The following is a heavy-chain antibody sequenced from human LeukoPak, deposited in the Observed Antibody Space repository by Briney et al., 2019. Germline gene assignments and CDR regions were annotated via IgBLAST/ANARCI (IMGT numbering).Heavy chain of an antibody. CDR1: GYTFTSYD. V-gene: IGHV1-8*01. J-gene: IGHJ3*02. CDR3: AREGVWAGKGAFDI. Sequence: ASVKVPCKASGYTFTSYDINWVRQATGQGLEWMGWMDPNSGNTGYAQKFQGRVTMTRNTSISTAYMELSSLRSEDTAVYYCAREGVWAGKGAFDIWGQGTMVTVSS. CDR2: MDPNSGNT. D-gene: IGHD6-19*01.